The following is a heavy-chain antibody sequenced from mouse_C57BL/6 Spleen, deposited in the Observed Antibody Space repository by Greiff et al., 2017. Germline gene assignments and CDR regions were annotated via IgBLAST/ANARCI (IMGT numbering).Heavy chain of an antibody. CDR3: ARDSYEYDGAWFAD. CDR2: INPNNGGT. J-gene: IGHJ3*01. V-gene: IGHV1-26*01. Sequence: EVQLQQSGPELVKPGASVKISCKASGYTFTDYYMNWVKQSHGKSLEWIGDINPNNGGTSYNQKFKGKATLTVDKSSSTAYMELRSLTSEDSAVYYCARDSYEYDGAWFADWGQGTLVTVSA. CDR1: GYTFTDYY. D-gene: IGHD2-4*01.